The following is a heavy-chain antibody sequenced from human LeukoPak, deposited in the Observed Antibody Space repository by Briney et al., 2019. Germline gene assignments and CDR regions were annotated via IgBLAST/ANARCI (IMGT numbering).Heavy chain of an antibody. V-gene: IGHV3-48*03. Sequence: PGGSLRLSCAASGFTFSSYEMNWVRQAPGKGLEWVSNISSSGSTINYADSVKGRFTISRDNAKNALYLQMNSLRAEDTAVYYFARETGFGFDILGQGTKVTVSS. CDR1: GFTFSSYE. D-gene: IGHD3-16*01. J-gene: IGHJ3*02. CDR2: ISSSGSTI. CDR3: ARETGFGFDI.